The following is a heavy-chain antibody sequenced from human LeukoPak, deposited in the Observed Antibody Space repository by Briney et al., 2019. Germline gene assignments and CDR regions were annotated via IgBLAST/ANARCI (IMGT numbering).Heavy chain of an antibody. CDR3: AKDLCSSTSCWFGMDV. Sequence: GGSLRLSCAASGFTFSSYAMHWVRQAPGKGLEYVSVISSNGGSTYYANSVKGRFTISRDNSKNTLYLQMGSLRAEDMAVYYCAKDLCSSTSCWFGMDVWGQGTTVTVSS. CDR1: GFTFSSYA. V-gene: IGHV3-64*01. D-gene: IGHD2-2*01. CDR2: ISSNGGST. J-gene: IGHJ6*02.